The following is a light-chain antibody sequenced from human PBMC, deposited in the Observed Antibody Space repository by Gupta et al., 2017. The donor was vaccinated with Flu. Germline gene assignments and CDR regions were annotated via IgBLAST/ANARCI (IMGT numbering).Light chain of an antibody. CDR1: QSISRY. J-gene: IGKJ4*01. V-gene: IGKV1-39*01. CDR2: DAS. Sequence: DIQMTQSPSSMSASVGDRVIITCRASQSISRYLNWYQHKPGKAPKLLIYDASSLQSGVPSRFSGSGSGTDFTLTINSLQPEDFAIYYCQQNSPPLAFGGGTKVEIK. CDR3: QQNSPPLA.